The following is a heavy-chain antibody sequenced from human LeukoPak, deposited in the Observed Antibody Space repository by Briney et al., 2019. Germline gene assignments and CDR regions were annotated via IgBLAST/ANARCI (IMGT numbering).Heavy chain of an antibody. Sequence: GGSLRLSYAASGFTFSNYSMNWVRQAPGKGLEWVSPISSSSSYIYYADSVRGRFTISRDNAKNSLYLQMNSLRAEDTAVYYCARAFTTWFDPWGQGTLVTVSS. CDR3: ARAFTTWFDP. CDR1: GFTFSNYS. CDR2: ISSSSSYI. D-gene: IGHD3-3*01. J-gene: IGHJ5*02. V-gene: IGHV3-21*01.